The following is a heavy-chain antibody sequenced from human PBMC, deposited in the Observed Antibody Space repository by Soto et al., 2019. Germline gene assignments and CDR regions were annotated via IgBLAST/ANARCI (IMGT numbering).Heavy chain of an antibody. Sequence: QVQLVQSGAEVKKPGSSVKVSCKASGGTFSSYAITWVRQAPGQGLEWMGGIIPIFGTANYAQKFQGRVTITADESTSTAYMEMSSLRSEDTAVYYCARAPPGTAMVRSFDYWGQGTLVTVSS. CDR1: GGTFSSYA. CDR3: ARAPPGTAMVRSFDY. J-gene: IGHJ4*02. D-gene: IGHD5-18*01. V-gene: IGHV1-69*01. CDR2: IIPIFGTA.